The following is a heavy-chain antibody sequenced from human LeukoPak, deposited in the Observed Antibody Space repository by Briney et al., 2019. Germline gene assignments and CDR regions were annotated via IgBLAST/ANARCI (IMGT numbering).Heavy chain of an antibody. V-gene: IGHV3-23*01. CDR2: ISGSGGST. CDR3: AKGSFHYDILTGYADYFDY. D-gene: IGHD3-9*01. J-gene: IGHJ4*02. CDR1: GFTFSSYA. Sequence: GGSLRLSCAASGFTFSSYAMSWVPQAPGKGLEWVSAISGSGGSTYYADSVKGRFTISRDNSKNTLYLQMNSLRAEDTAVYYCAKGSFHYDILTGYADYFDYWGQGTLVTVSS.